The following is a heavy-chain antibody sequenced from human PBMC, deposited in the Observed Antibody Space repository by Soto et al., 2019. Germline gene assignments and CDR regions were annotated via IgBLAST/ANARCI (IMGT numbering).Heavy chain of an antibody. CDR3: ARAGMAYYDFWSGYPGYYFDY. CDR1: GGSISSYY. CDR2: IFYSGST. D-gene: IGHD3-3*01. J-gene: IGHJ4*02. V-gene: IGHV4-59*01. Sequence: SETLSLTCTVSGGSISSYYWGWIRQPPGKGLEWIGYIFYSGSTNYNPSLEGRVTISVDTSKNQFSLKVSSVTAADTAVYYCARAGMAYYDFWSGYPGYYFDYWGQGTLVTVSS.